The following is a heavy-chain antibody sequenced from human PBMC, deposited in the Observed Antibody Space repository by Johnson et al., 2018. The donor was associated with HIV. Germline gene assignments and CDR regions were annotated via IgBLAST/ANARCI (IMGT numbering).Heavy chain of an antibody. Sequence: SLRLSCAASDFTVSGNYMSWVRQAPGKGLEWVSFIYSGGTTYYADSVKGRFTISRDSSKNTLYLQMNSLRAEDTALYYCARARAGDAFDIWGQGTMVTVSS. D-gene: IGHD6-13*01. V-gene: IGHV3-66*01. CDR3: ARARAGDAFDI. CDR1: DFTVSGNY. J-gene: IGHJ3*02. CDR2: IYSGGTT.